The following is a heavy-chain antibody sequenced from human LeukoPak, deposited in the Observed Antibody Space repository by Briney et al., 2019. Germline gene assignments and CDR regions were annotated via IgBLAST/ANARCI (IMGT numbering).Heavy chain of an antibody. CDR1: GYSFTTNW. CDR2: IFPGDSDT. D-gene: IGHD2-2*01. V-gene: IGHV5-51*01. Sequence: GESLKISCKGSGYSFTTNWVGWVRQMPGKGLESMGIIFPGDSDTRYTPSFQGQVIISADKSTGTVYLQWTRLKASDTAIYYCARLECSSTTCPFAYWGQGTLVTVSS. CDR3: ARLECSSTTCPFAY. J-gene: IGHJ4*02.